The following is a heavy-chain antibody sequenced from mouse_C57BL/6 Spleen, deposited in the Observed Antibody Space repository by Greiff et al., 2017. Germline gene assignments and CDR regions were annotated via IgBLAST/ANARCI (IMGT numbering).Heavy chain of an antibody. CDR1: GYTFTNYW. CDR3: ARNYGGDYYAMDY. Sequence: VQLQQSGAELVRPGTSVKMSCKASGYTFTNYWIGWAKQRPGHGLEWIGDIYPGGGYTNYNEKFKGKATLTADKSSSTAYMQFSSLTSEDSAIYYCARNYGGDYYAMDYWGQGTSVTVSS. D-gene: IGHD1-1*02. V-gene: IGHV1-63*01. CDR2: IYPGGGYT. J-gene: IGHJ4*01.